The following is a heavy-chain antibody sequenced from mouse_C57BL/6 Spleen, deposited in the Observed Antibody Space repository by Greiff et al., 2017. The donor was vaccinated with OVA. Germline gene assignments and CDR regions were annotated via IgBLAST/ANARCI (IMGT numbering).Heavy chain of an antibody. D-gene: IGHD1-1*01. CDR1: GYTFTSYW. J-gene: IGHJ2*01. CDR3: ARVTYGSSSLDY. Sequence: QVQLQQSGAELVKPGASVKMSCKASGYTFTSYWITWVKQRPGQGLEWIGDIYPGSGSTNYNEKFKSKATLTVDTSSSTAYMQLSSLTSEDSAVYYCARVTYGSSSLDYWGQGTTLTVSS. V-gene: IGHV1-55*01. CDR2: IYPGSGST.